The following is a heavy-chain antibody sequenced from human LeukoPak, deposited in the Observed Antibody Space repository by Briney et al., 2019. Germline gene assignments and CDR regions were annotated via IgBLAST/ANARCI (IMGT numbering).Heavy chain of an antibody. J-gene: IGHJ3*02. CDR2: ITAGNGNT. V-gene: IGHV1-18*01. D-gene: IGHD5-18*01. CDR1: GYNFNSYG. CDR3: ARDLARGYSYGYNAFDI. Sequence: GASVKVSCKASGYNFNSYGIGWVRQAPRQRLEWMGWITAGNGNTNYAQKVQGRVTMTTDTSTSTAYMELRSLRSDDTAVYFCARDLARGYSYGYNAFDIWGQGTMVTVSS.